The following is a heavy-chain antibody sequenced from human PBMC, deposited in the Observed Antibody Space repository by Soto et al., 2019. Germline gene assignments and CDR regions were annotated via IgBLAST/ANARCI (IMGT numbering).Heavy chain of an antibody. CDR3: TKSRRGILMVYGFGGMDV. Sequence: GGSLRLSCAASGFTVNSHAMSWVRQAPGKGLEWVASISGSGDGTYYGDSVKGRFTISRDSSSSTLYLQMNNLRGEDTAVYFCTKSRRGILMVYGFGGMDVWGQRTTVTVSS. CDR1: GFTVNSHA. J-gene: IGHJ6*02. CDR2: ISGSGDGT. V-gene: IGHV3-23*01. D-gene: IGHD2-8*01.